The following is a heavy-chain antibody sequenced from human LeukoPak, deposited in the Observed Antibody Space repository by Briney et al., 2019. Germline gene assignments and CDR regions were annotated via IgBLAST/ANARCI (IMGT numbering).Heavy chain of an antibody. J-gene: IGHJ4*02. D-gene: IGHD2-15*01. CDR1: GFTFSNYW. CDR2: MKPDGGEK. CDR3: ARDLSGPSVY. Sequence: GGSLRLSCAASGFTFSNYWLSWVRQPPGKALEWVANMKPDGGEKYYVDSVKGRFTISRDNAKNSLYLQMNSLRAEDTAIYYCARDLSGPSVYWGQGTLVTVSS. V-gene: IGHV3-7*01.